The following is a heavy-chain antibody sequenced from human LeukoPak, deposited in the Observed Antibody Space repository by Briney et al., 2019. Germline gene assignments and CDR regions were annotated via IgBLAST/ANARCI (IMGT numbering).Heavy chain of an antibody. CDR1: GYTFTSYT. J-gene: IGHJ4*02. CDR3: ARERGDFGGSYLLDY. D-gene: IGHD1-26*01. V-gene: IGHV1-3*03. Sequence: ASVKVSCKASGYTFTSYTVHWVRRAPGQSLQWMGYINDGDGNTKYSQEFQGRVTITRDTSASMVYMELSSLRSEDMAFYYCARERGDFGGSYLLDYWGQGTLVTVSS. CDR2: INDGDGNT.